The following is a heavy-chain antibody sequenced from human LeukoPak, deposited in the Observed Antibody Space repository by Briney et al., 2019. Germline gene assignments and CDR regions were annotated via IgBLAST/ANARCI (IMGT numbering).Heavy chain of an antibody. D-gene: IGHD3-22*01. CDR1: GFTFSSYE. CDR2: ISSSGSTI. J-gene: IGHJ4*02. V-gene: IGHV3-48*03. Sequence: AGGSLRLSCAASGFTFSSYEMNWVRQAPGKGLEWVSYISSSGSTIYYADSVKGRFTISRDNAKNSLYLQMNSLRAEDTAVYYCARDVNYYDSSGYYYDYWGQGTLVTVSS. CDR3: ARDVNYYDSSGYYYDY.